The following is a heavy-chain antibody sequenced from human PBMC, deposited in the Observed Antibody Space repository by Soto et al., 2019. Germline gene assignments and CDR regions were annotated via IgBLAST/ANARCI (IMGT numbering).Heavy chain of an antibody. J-gene: IGHJ5*02. D-gene: IGHD6-13*01. CDR2: ISSNSAYI. Sequence: GGSLRLSCAASGFTFRSFTMNWVRQAPGKGLEWVSTISSNSAYIYYTDALRGRFTISRDNAKNSLHLQMNSPRAEDTAVYYCTRDASRDSSARGWFDPWGPGTMVTVSS. CDR3: TRDASRDSSARGWFDP. CDR1: GFTFRSFT. V-gene: IGHV3-21*01.